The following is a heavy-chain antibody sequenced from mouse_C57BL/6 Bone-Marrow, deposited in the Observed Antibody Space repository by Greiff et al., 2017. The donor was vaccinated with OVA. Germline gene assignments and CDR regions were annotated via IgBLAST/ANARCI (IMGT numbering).Heavy chain of an antibody. CDR3: ARVRTHYYAMDY. CDR1: GFTFSDYY. CDR2: INYDGSST. J-gene: IGHJ4*01. V-gene: IGHV5-16*01. Sequence: EVQLVESEGGLVQPGSSMKLSCTASGFTFSDYYMAWVRQVPEKGLEWVANINYDGSSTYYLDSLKSRFIISRDNAKNILYLQMSSLKSEDTATYYCARVRTHYYAMDYWGQGTSVTVSS.